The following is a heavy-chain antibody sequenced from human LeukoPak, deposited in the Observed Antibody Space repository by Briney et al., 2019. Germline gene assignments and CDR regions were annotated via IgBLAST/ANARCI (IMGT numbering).Heavy chain of an antibody. CDR3: ARGQVMSGWLDY. D-gene: IGHD6-19*01. V-gene: IGHV4-59*01. J-gene: IGHJ4*02. Sequence: SETLSLTCTVSGGSISSYYWNWIRQPPGKGLEWIGYIYYSGSTNYNPSLKSRVTISVDTSKNQFSLKLSSVTAADTAVYYCARGQVMSGWLDYWGQGTLVTVSS. CDR1: GGSISSYY. CDR2: IYYSGST.